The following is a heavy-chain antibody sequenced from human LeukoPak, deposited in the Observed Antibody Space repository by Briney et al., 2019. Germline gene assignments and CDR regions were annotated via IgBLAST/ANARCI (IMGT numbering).Heavy chain of an antibody. CDR2: ISPDGSTT. D-gene: IGHD3-10*01. V-gene: IGHV3-74*03. CDR1: GFTFSRYW. J-gene: IGHJ5*02. Sequence: PGGSLRLSCAASGFTFSRYWMHWVRQAPGKGLMWVSRISPDGSTTLYADSVKGRLTISRDNAKNTLYLQMNSLGAEDTAVYYCTTDLLLWFAWGQGTLVTVSS. CDR3: TTDLLLWFA.